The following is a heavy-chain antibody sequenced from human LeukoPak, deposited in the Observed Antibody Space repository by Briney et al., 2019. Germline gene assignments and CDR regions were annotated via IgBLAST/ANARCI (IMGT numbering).Heavy chain of an antibody. J-gene: IGHJ5*02. Sequence: GASVKVSCKASGYTFTGYYIHWVRQAPGQGLEWMGWINPNSGATNYAQKFQGRVTMTRDMSTSTVYMELSSLRSEDTAMYYCARALPHRRLMDTTMEQHWFDPWGQGTLVTVSS. V-gene: IGHV1-2*02. CDR3: ARALPHRRLMDTTMEQHWFDP. CDR1: GYTFTGYY. CDR2: INPNSGAT. D-gene: IGHD5-18*01.